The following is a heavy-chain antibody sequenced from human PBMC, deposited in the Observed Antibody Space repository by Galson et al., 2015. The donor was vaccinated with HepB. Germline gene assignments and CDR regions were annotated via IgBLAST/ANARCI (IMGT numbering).Heavy chain of an antibody. CDR2: IDPSDSYT. CDR3: ARLDILTGYYQYYYGMDV. CDR1: GYSFTSYW. Sequence: QSGAEVKKPGESLRISCKGSGYSFTSYWISWVRQMPGKGLEWMGRIDPSDSYTNYSPSFQGHVTISADKSISTAYLQWSSLKASDTAMYYCARLDILTGYYQYYYGMDVWGQGTTDTVSS. J-gene: IGHJ6*02. V-gene: IGHV5-10-1*01. D-gene: IGHD3-9*01.